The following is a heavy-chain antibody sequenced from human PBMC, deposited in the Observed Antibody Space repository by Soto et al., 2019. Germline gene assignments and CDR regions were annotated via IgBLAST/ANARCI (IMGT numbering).Heavy chain of an antibody. CDR2: TYYRAKWYN. D-gene: IGHD5-12*01. CDR1: VESVSINSSS. J-gene: IGHJ4*02. V-gene: IGHV6-1*01. CDR3: ARDRDGYNRPAFDY. Sequence: SQTLPSTCAISVESVSINSSSCNLIRQSPSRGLEWLGRTYYRAKWYNDYAVSVKSRVTINPDTSKNQFSLQLNSVTPEDTAVYYCARDRDGYNRPAFDYWGQGTLVTVSS.